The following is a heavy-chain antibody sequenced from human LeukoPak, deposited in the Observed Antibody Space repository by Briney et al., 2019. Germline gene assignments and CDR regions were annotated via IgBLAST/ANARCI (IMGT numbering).Heavy chain of an antibody. V-gene: IGHV3-48*01. J-gene: IGHJ2*01. CDR3: ARDRAAPTWYFDL. CDR2: ISSGSTTI. Sequence: GGSLRLSCVASGFTFSAHSLNWVRQAPGKGLEWISYISSGSTTIYYADSVKGRFTISRDNAKNSLYPQMNSLRVEDTAVYYCARDRAAPTWYFDLWGRGTLVTVSS. CDR1: GFTFSAHS. D-gene: IGHD2-15*01.